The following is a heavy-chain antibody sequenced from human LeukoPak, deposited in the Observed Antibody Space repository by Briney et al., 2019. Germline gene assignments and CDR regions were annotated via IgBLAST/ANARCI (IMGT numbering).Heavy chain of an antibody. CDR1: GFTFSSYA. V-gene: IGHV3-23*01. D-gene: IGHD6-13*01. Sequence: PGGSLRLSCAASGFTFSSYAMSWVRQAPGKGLEWVSAISGSGGSTYYADSVKGRFTISRDNSKNTLYLQMNSLRAEDTAVYYCASESSSWYYLGREDAFDIWGQGTMVTVSS. CDR3: ASESSSWYYLGREDAFDI. CDR2: ISGSGGST. J-gene: IGHJ3*02.